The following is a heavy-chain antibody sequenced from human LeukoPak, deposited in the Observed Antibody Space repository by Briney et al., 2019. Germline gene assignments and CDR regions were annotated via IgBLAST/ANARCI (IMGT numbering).Heavy chain of an antibody. D-gene: IGHD2-2*01. CDR2: INPNRGGT. CDR1: GYTFTGFH. Sequence: ASVKVSCKASGYTFTGFHMHWVRQAPGQGLEWMGWINPNRGGTNYAQKFQGRVTMTRDTSISTAYMELSRLTSDDTAVYYCARGYCTSTSCSPGNYWGQGTLATVSS. V-gene: IGHV1-2*02. J-gene: IGHJ4*02. CDR3: ARGYCTSTSCSPGNY.